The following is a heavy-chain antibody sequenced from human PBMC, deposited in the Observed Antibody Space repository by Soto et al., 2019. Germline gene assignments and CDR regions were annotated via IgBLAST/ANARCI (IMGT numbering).Heavy chain of an antibody. D-gene: IGHD3-16*01. CDR3: ARAGDGSLSRLDY. CDR1: GFTFSSYA. J-gene: IGHJ4*02. V-gene: IGHV3-30-3*01. CDR2: ISYDGSNK. Sequence: QVQLVESGGGVVQPGRSLRLSCAASGFTFSSYAMHWVRQAPGKGLEWVAVISYDGSNKYYADSVKGRFTISRDNSKNTLYLQMNSLRAAYTAVYYCARAGDGSLSRLDYWGQGTLVTVSS.